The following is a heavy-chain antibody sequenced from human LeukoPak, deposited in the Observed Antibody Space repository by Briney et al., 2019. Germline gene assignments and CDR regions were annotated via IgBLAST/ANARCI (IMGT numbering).Heavy chain of an antibody. J-gene: IGHJ4*02. CDR1: GFTFSSHW. CDR2: INTDGSRT. D-gene: IGHD1-1*01. V-gene: IGHV3-74*01. Sequence: GGSLRLSCAASGFTFSSHWMHWVRQAPGKGLVWVSRINTDGSRTNYADSVKGRFTISRDDAKNTLYLQMNSLRAEDTAVYYCARAYNSHFDYWGQGALVTVSS. CDR3: ARAYNSHFDY.